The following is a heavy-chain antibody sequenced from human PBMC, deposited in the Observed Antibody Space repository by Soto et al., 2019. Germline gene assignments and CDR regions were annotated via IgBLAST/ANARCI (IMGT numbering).Heavy chain of an antibody. CDR1: GFTFSSYG. J-gene: IGHJ4*02. Sequence: QVQLVESGGGVVQPGRSLRLSCAASGFTFSSYGMHWVRQAPGKGLEWVAVISYDGSNKYYADSVKGRFTISRDNSKNMLYLQIHSPRAEDTAVYYCAKDRFRIAVAAPFDYWGQGTLVTVSS. CDR3: AKDRFRIAVAAPFDY. CDR2: ISYDGSNK. D-gene: IGHD6-19*01. V-gene: IGHV3-30*18.